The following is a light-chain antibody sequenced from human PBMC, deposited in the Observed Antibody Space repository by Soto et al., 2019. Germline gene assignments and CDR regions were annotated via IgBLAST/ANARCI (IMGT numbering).Light chain of an antibody. CDR2: GAS. CDR1: QSVSSN. CDR3: QQYIRWPLT. V-gene: IGKV3-15*01. Sequence: EIVMTQSPATLSVSPGERATLSCRASQSVSSNLAWYQQKPGQAPRLLIYGASTRATGIPARFSGSGSGTEFTLTISSLEPEDFAVYYCQQYIRWPLTFGGGTKVDIK. J-gene: IGKJ4*01.